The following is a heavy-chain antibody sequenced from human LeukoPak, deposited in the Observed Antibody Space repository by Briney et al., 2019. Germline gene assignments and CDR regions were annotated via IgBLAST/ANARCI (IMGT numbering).Heavy chain of an antibody. CDR2: VSAYNGNT. V-gene: IGHV1-18*01. Sequence: ASVKVSCKASGYTFNSYTIGWVRQAPGQGLEWMGWVSAYNGNTDFAQKLQGRVTMTTDTSTSTAYMELRSLRSDDTAVYYCARGIAVTGRDWFDPWGQGTLVTVSS. CDR1: GYTFNSYT. J-gene: IGHJ5*02. CDR3: ARGIAVTGRDWFDP. D-gene: IGHD6-19*01.